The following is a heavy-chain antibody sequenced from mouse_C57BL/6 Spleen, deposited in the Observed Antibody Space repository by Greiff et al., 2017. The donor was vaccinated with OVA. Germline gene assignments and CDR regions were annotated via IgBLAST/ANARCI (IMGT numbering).Heavy chain of an antibody. J-gene: IGHJ4*01. Sequence: VQLKQSGPELVKPGASVKISCKASGYSFTGYYMNWVKQSPEKSLEWIGEINPSTGGTTYNQKFKAKATLTVDKSSSTAYMQLKSLTSEDSAVYYCARLSRYYAMDYWGQGTSVTVSS. CDR1: GYSFTGYY. V-gene: IGHV1-42*01. CDR2: INPSTGGT. CDR3: ARLSRYYAMDY.